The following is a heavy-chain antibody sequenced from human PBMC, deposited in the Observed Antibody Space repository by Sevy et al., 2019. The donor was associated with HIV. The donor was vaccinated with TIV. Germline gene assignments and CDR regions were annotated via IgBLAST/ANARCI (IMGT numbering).Heavy chain of an antibody. CDR1: GFTLNSYW. D-gene: IGHD6-13*01. V-gene: IGHV3-7*01. CDR3: VRAIAADASL. J-gene: IGHJ4*02. Sequence: GGSLRLSCAASGFTLNSYWMSWVRQAPGKGLEWVANIEQDGSVKYYVDSVKGRFTISRDNARNLVYLQMSSLTAEDTALYYCVRAIAADASLWGQGTLVTVSS. CDR2: IEQDGSVK.